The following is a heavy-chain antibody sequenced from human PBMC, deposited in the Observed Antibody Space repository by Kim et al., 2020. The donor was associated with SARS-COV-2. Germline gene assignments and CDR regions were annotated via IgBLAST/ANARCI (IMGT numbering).Heavy chain of an antibody. J-gene: IGHJ5*02. V-gene: IGHV1-46*01. CDR3: ARSLNWNDNGFDP. D-gene: IGHD1-1*01. Sequence: YTQTFQGRVPMTRDTSTSTVYMELSSLRSEDTAVYYCARSLNWNDNGFDPWGQGTLVTVSS.